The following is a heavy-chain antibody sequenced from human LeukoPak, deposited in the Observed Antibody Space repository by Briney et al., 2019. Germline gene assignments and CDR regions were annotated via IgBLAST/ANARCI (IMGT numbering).Heavy chain of an antibody. D-gene: IGHD2-15*01. CDR1: GFTFSSSA. V-gene: IGHV3-23*01. CDR3: ARSRCSGGSCYAWGAAFDI. CDR2: ISNNGGYT. J-gene: IGHJ3*02. Sequence: PGGSLRLSCAASGFTFSSSAMSWVHQAPGKGLEWVSAISNNGGYTYYADSVQGRFTISRDNAKNSLYLQMNSLRDEDTAVYYCARSRCSGGSCYAWGAAFDIWGQGTMVTVSS.